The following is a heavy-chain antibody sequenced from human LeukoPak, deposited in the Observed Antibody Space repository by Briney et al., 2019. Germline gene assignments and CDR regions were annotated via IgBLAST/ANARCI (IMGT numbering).Heavy chain of an antibody. CDR3: ARGPREGMTVGVISHHFDY. Sequence: ASVKVSCKASGYTFTSYYMHWVRQAPGQGLEWMGIINPSGGSTSYAQKFQGRVTMTRDMSTSTAYMELRRLRSDDTAVYYCARGPREGMTVGVISHHFDYWGQGTLVTVSS. CDR1: GYTFTSYY. CDR2: INPSGGST. D-gene: IGHD3-22*01. V-gene: IGHV1-46*01. J-gene: IGHJ4*02.